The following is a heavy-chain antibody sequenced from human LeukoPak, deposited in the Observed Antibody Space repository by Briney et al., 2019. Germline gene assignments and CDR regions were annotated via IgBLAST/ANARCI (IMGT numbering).Heavy chain of an antibody. CDR1: GFTFSSYS. D-gene: IGHD1-1*01. Sequence: PGGSPRLSCAASGFTFSSYSMNWVRQAPGKGLEWVSSISSSSSYIYYADSVKGRFTISRDNAKNSLYLQMNSLRAEDTAVYYCARRQAGTTPDHDAFDIWGQGTMVTVSS. J-gene: IGHJ3*02. CDR2: ISSSSSYI. V-gene: IGHV3-21*01. CDR3: ARRQAGTTPDHDAFDI.